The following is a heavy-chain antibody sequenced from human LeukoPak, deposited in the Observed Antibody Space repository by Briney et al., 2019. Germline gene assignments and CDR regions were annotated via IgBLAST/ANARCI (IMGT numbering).Heavy chain of an antibody. CDR3: AKDAYYYDGRGYFDY. Sequence: PGRSLRLSCAASGFTFNTYGMHWVRQAPGKGLEWVAVISYDGNNKYYADSVKGRFTISRDSSKNTLLLQMNSLRAEDTAVYYCAKDAYYYDGRGYFDYWGQGTLVTVSS. V-gene: IGHV3-30*18. CDR2: ISYDGNNK. CDR1: GFTFNTYG. J-gene: IGHJ4*02. D-gene: IGHD3-22*01.